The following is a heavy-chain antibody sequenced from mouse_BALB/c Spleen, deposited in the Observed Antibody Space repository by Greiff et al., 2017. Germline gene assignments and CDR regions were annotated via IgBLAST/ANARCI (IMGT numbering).Heavy chain of an antibody. V-gene: IGHV5-6-5*01. CDR2: ISSGGST. D-gene: IGHD2-2*01. J-gene: IGHJ3*01. CDR1: GFTFSSYA. Sequence: EVMLVESGGGLVKPGGSLKLSCAASGFTFSSYAMSWVRPTPEKRLEWVASISSGGSTYYPDSVKGRFTISRDNARNILYLQMSSLRSEDTAMYYCARGQGLRREGAWFAYWGQGTLVTVSA. CDR3: ARGQGLRREGAWFAY.